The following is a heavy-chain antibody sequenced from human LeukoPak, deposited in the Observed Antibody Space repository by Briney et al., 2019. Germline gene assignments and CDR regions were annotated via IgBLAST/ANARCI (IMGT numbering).Heavy chain of an antibody. CDR3: ARAPGYYYDSSGYGY. J-gene: IGHJ4*02. CDR2: IYHSGST. V-gene: IGHV4-38-2*02. Sequence: SETLSLTCTVSGYSISSGYYWGWIRQPPGKGLEWIGSIYHSGSTYYNPSLKSRVTISVDTSKNQFSLKLSSVTAADTAVYYCARAPGYYYDSSGYGYWGQGTLVTVSS. CDR1: GYSISSGYY. D-gene: IGHD3-22*01.